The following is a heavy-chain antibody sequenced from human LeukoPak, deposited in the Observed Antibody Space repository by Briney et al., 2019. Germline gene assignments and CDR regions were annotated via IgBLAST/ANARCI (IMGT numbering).Heavy chain of an antibody. V-gene: IGHV3-30*18. J-gene: IGHJ6*02. Sequence: GGSLRLSCAASGFTFTSYGMHWVRKAPGKGLNWMAVITHAGSSKYYADSVKGPFTISRGNSKLTLYLQMNSLRAEDTAVYYCAKVVAATVLYYYYGMDVWGRGTTVTVSS. CDR3: AKVVAATVLYYYYGMDV. CDR2: ITHAGSSK. CDR1: GFTFTSYG. D-gene: IGHD2-15*01.